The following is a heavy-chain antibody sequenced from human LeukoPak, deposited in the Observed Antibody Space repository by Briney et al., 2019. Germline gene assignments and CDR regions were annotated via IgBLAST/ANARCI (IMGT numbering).Heavy chain of an antibody. Sequence: PGGSLRLSCAASGFTFSSYSMSWVRQAPGEGREWVANIKQGGSETYYVDSVKGRFTISRDNAKNSLYLQMNSLRVEDTAVYYCARDIYYDSSPFGDHWGQGTLVTVAS. CDR1: GFTFSSYS. CDR3: ARDIYYDSSPFGDH. V-gene: IGHV3-7*01. CDR2: IKQGGSET. J-gene: IGHJ4*02. D-gene: IGHD3-22*01.